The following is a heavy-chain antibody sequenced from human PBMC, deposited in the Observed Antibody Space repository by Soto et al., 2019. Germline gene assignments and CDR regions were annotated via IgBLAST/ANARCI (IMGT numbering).Heavy chain of an antibody. V-gene: IGHV4-39*02. J-gene: IGHJ4*02. CDR2: IYYSGST. CDR1: GGSISSSSYY. CDR3: ATERGYCSGGSCPVDY. Sequence: SETQSLTCTVSGGSISSSSYYWGWIRQPPGKGLEWIGSIYYSGSTYYNPSLKSRVTISVDTSKNQFSLKLSSVTAADTALYYCATERGYCSGGSCPVDYWGQGTLVT. D-gene: IGHD2-15*01.